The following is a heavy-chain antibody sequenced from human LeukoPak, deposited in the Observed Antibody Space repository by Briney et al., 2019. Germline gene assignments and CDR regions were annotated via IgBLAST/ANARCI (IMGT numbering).Heavy chain of an antibody. CDR1: GYTFTSYA. J-gene: IGHJ6*02. CDR3: AVSSSPGGHYYYGMDV. D-gene: IGHD2/OR15-2a*01. V-gene: IGHV1-3*01. Sequence: ASVKVSCKASGYTFTSYAMHWVRQAPGQRLEWMGWINAGNGNTKYSQKFQGRVTITRDTSASIAYMELSSLRSEDTAVYYCAVSSSPGGHYYYGMDVWGQGTTVTVSS. CDR2: INAGNGNT.